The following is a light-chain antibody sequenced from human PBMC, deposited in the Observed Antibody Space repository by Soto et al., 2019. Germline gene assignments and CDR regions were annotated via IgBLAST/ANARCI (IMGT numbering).Light chain of an antibody. J-gene: IGKJ3*01. CDR3: QQYGYWPPA. CDR2: GAS. CDR1: QSVSSN. Sequence: EIVMTQSPATLSVSPGERATLSCRASQSVSSNLAWYQQKPGQAPRLLIFGASTRATGIPARFTGSGAGTDFTLTISSLQAEDFALYYYQQYGYWPPAFGPGTKVDIK. V-gene: IGKV3-15*01.